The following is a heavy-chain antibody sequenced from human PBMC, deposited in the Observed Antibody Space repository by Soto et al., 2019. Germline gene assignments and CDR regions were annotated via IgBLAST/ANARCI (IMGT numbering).Heavy chain of an antibody. J-gene: IGHJ6*02. V-gene: IGHV1-58*01. Sequence: SVKVSCKASGFTVTSSAVQWVRQSCGQRLEWIGWIVVGSGNTNYAQKFQERVTITRDMSTSTAYMELSSLRSEDTAVYYCAAVGWYGKNYYYGMDVWG. D-gene: IGHD6-19*01. CDR3: AAVGWYGKNYYYGMDV. CDR2: IVVGSGNT. CDR1: GFTVTSSA.